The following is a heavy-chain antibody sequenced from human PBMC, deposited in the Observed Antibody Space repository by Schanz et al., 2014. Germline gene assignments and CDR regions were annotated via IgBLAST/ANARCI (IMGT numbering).Heavy chain of an antibody. Sequence: QVQLVQSGAEVKKPGASVKVSCKASGYTFTVYYMHWVRQAPGQGLEWLGWINPNSGATSSAQKFQGRVTMTRDTSINTAYMDLSSLTSDDTAIYYCARVTTGYDSWGQGTLVTVS. D-gene: IGHD5-12*01. CDR1: GYTFTVYY. CDR3: ARVTTGYDS. V-gene: IGHV1-2*02. J-gene: IGHJ4*02. CDR2: INPNSGAT.